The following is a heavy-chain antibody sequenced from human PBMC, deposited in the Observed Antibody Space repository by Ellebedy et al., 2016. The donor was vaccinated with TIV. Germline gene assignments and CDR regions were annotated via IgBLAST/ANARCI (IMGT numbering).Heavy chain of an antibody. D-gene: IGHD6-19*01. J-gene: IGHJ4*02. CDR1: GFTFSSHW. CDR3: ARRVAGKASFDY. Sequence: PGGSLRLSCAASGFTFSSHWMHWVRQVSGKGLEWVSRISSDGSYTSCADSVKGRFTISRDNAKNTLYLQMNSLGAEDTGVYYCARRVAGKASFDYWGQGTLVTVSS. CDR2: ISSDGSYT. V-gene: IGHV3-74*01.